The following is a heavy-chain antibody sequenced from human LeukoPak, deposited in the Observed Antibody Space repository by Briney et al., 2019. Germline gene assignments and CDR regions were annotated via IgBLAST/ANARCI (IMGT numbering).Heavy chain of an antibody. Sequence: ASVKVSYKASGYTFTSYYMHWVRQAPGQGLEWMGLINPNGGSTSYAQKFQGRVTMTEDTSTDTAYMELSSLRSEDTAVYYCATVGNSGRQYFKHWGRGTVVTVSS. CDR3: ATVGNSGRQYFKH. J-gene: IGHJ1*01. V-gene: IGHV1-46*01. D-gene: IGHD4-23*01. CDR1: GYTFTSYY. CDR2: INPNGGST.